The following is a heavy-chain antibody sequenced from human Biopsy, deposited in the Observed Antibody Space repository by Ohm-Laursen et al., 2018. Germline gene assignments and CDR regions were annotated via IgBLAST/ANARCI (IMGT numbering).Heavy chain of an antibody. J-gene: IGHJ3*02. V-gene: IGHV4-4*07. Sequence: SETLSLTCPVSGDSINNYYWSWIRQPAGKGLEWIGRIYTNGSPNYNLSLESRVTMSVDTSKNQFSLNLRSVTAADTAVYYCARGTGRYYVYGAFDIWGQGTVVTVSS. D-gene: IGHD1-26*01. CDR3: ARGTGRYYVYGAFDI. CDR1: GDSINNYY. CDR2: IYTNGSP.